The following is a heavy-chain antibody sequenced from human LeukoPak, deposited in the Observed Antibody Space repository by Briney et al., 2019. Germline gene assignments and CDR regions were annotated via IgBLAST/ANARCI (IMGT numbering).Heavy chain of an antibody. J-gene: IGHJ4*02. V-gene: IGHV4-34*01. CDR1: GGSFSGYY. Sequence: SETLSLTCAVYGGSFSGYYWSWIRQPPGKGLEWIGEINHSGSTNYNPSLKSRVTISVDTSKNQFSLKLSSVTAADTAVYYCARAGLTVVTPGVIDYWGQGTLVTVSS. CDR2: INHSGST. D-gene: IGHD4-23*01. CDR3: ARAGLTVVTPGVIDY.